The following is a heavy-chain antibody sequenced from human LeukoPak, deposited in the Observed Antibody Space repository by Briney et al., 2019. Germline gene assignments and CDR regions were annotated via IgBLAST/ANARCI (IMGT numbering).Heavy chain of an antibody. D-gene: IGHD2-2*01. CDR1: GGSFSGYY. V-gene: IGHV4-34*01. CDR2: INHSGST. Sequence: SETLSLTCAVYGGSFSGYYWSWIRQPPGKGLEWIREINHSGSTNYNPSLKSRVTISVDTSKNQFSLKLSSVTAADTAVYYCASFCSSTSCFGDYWGQGTLVTVSS. CDR3: ASFCSSTSCFGDY. J-gene: IGHJ4*02.